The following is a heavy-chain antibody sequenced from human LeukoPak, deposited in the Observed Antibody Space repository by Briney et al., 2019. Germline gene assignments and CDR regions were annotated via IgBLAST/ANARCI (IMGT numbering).Heavy chain of an antibody. Sequence: GNSLRLSCAASGFTFSRSGMHWVRQAPGKGLEWVAVICYGGSNKDYADSVKGRFTISRDNSKNTLYLQMNSLRAEDTAVYYCAKDQGITGTYTYFDYWGQGTLVTVSS. D-gene: IGHD1-20*01. CDR3: AKDQGITGTYTYFDY. CDR2: ICYGGSNK. CDR1: GFTFSRSG. J-gene: IGHJ4*02. V-gene: IGHV3-30*18.